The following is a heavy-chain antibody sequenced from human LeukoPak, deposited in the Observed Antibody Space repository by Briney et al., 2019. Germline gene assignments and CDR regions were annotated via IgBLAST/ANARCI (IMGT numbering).Heavy chain of an antibody. CDR1: GGSISSYY. Sequence: SETLSLTCTVSGGSISSYYWSWIRQPAGKGLEWIGRIYTSGSTNYNPSLKSRVTMSVDTSKNQFSLKLSSVTAADTAVYYCARESYCGGDCYYEGNWFDPWGQGTLVTVSS. D-gene: IGHD2-21*02. CDR3: ARESYCGGDCYYEGNWFDP. CDR2: IYTSGST. V-gene: IGHV4-4*07. J-gene: IGHJ5*02.